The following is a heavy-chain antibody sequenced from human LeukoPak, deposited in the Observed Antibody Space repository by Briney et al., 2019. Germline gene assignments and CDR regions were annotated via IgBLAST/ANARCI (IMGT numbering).Heavy chain of an antibody. CDR1: GFTFSSSA. CDR2: ISYDGSNK. Sequence: PGRSLRLSCAASGFTFSSSAMHWVRQAPDKGLEWVAVISYDGSNKYYADSVKGRFTISRDNSKNTLYLQMNSLRADDTAVYYCASDRDSSGWYEGFDYWGQGILVTVSS. CDR3: ASDRDSSGWYEGFDY. V-gene: IGHV3-30-3*01. D-gene: IGHD6-19*01. J-gene: IGHJ4*02.